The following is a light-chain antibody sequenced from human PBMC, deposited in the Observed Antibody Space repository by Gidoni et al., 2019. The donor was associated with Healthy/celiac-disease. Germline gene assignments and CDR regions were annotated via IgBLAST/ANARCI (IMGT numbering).Light chain of an antibody. Sequence: DIQLTQSPSFLSASVGDRVTITCRASQGISSYLAWYQQKPGKAPKLLIYAATTLQSGVPSRFSGSGSGTEFTLTSSSLQPEDFATYYCQQLNSYPPTFXPXTKVDIK. CDR3: QQLNSYPPT. CDR2: AAT. J-gene: IGKJ3*01. CDR1: QGISSY. V-gene: IGKV1-9*01.